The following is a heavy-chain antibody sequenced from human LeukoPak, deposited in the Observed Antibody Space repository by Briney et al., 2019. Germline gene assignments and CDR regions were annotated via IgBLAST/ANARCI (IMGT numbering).Heavy chain of an antibody. Sequence: ASVKVSCKASGYSLGGYSIHWVRQAPGQGLEWMGGMGCISPNSGDTNYAQKFQGRVTVTRDTSINTAYMELSRLRSDDTAVYYCARGVFWSAYSVTIPHYWGQGTLVTVSS. CDR3: ARGVFWSAYSVTIPHY. J-gene: IGHJ4*02. V-gene: IGHV1-2*02. CDR1: GYSLGGYS. D-gene: IGHD3-3*01. CDR2: GMGCISPNSGDT.